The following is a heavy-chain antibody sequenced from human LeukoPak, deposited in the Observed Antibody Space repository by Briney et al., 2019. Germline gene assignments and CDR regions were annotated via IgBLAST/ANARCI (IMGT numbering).Heavy chain of an antibody. Sequence: GGSLRLSCAASGFTFSNYWMIWVRQAPGKGLEWVANIQQDGGQKRYADSVRGRFTVSRDNAQTSLYLHMKSLRAEDTAVYYCARAYSRESGYDFIPYYWGQGTLVTVSS. CDR3: ARAYSRESGYDFIPYY. V-gene: IGHV3-7*05. CDR2: IQQDGGQK. J-gene: IGHJ4*02. CDR1: GFTFSNYW. D-gene: IGHD5-12*01.